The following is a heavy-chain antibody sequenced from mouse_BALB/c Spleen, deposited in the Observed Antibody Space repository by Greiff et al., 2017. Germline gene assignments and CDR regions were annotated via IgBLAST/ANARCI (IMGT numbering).Heavy chain of an antibody. D-gene: IGHD1-1*01. Sequence: EVQLQQSGPGLVKPSQSLSLTCTVTGYSITSDYAWNWIRQFPGNKLEWMGYISYSGSTSYNPSLKSRISITRDTSKNQFFLQLNSVTTEDTATYYCAREKYYYGSNWYFDVWGAGTTVTVSS. CDR3: AREKYYYGSNWYFDV. CDR2: ISYSGST. V-gene: IGHV3-2*02. CDR1: GYSITSDYA. J-gene: IGHJ1*01.